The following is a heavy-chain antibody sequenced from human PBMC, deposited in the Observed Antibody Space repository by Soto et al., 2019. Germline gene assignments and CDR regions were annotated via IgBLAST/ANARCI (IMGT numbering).Heavy chain of an antibody. V-gene: IGHV2-5*02. D-gene: IGHD3-10*01. Sequence: SGPTLVKPTQTLTLTCTFSGFSLSTSGVGVGWIRQPPGKALEWLALIYWDDDKRYSPSLKSRLTITKDTSKNQVVLTMTNMDPVDTATHYCAHVSGLVVRGVGPHYYYYYMDVWGKGTTVTVSS. CDR2: IYWDDDK. CDR1: GFSLSTSGVG. CDR3: AHVSGLVVRGVGPHYYYYYMDV. J-gene: IGHJ6*03.